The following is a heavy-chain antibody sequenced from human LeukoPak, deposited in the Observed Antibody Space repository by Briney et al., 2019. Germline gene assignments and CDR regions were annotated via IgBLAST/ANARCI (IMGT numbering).Heavy chain of an antibody. V-gene: IGHV3-23*01. Sequence: PGGSLRLSCAASAFTFDSYAMSWVSQAPGKGLEWVSGVSGSDGSTYYADSVKGRFTISRDNSKSTVYLHMNSLRAEDTAVYYCAKSYCSSSRCAWDYWGQGTLVSVSS. D-gene: IGHD2-2*01. CDR3: AKSYCSSSRCAWDY. CDR1: AFTFDSYA. CDR2: VSGSDGST. J-gene: IGHJ4*02.